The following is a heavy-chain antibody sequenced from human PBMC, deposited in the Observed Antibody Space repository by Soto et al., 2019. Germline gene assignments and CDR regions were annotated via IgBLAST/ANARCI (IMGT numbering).Heavy chain of an antibody. CDR3: AKEDIITTTSGSPVGR. CDR1: GFTFSSYG. Sequence: GGSLRRSCVASGFTFSSYGMHWVRQAPGKGLEWVALIWFDGSNKYYADSVKGRFTISRDNSKNTLFLQMDSLRVEDTAVYYCAKEDIITTTSGSPVGRWGQGTLVTVSS. J-gene: IGHJ4*02. CDR2: IWFDGSNK. D-gene: IGHD3-10*01. V-gene: IGHV3-33*06.